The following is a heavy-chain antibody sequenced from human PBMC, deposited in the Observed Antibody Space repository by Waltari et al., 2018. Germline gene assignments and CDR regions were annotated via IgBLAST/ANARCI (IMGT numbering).Heavy chain of an antibody. CDR2: ISSDGSKK. D-gene: IGHD6-19*01. CDR1: GYTFRRQS. Sequence: QVQLLESGGGVVQPGRSLRLSCEASGYTFRRQSIHWVRQAPGKGREWVAIISSDGSKKYYADSVKGRFTISRDNSKNTLYLQMDSLRPEDTAMYYCAKDLQWLVDYWGQGTLVTVSS. J-gene: IGHJ4*02. V-gene: IGHV3-30-3*01. CDR3: AKDLQWLVDY.